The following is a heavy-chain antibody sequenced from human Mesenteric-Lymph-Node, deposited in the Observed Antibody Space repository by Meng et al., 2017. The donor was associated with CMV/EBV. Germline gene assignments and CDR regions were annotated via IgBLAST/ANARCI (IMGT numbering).Heavy chain of an antibody. D-gene: IGHD2-2*01. CDR2: IRSKAYGGTT. Sequence: GESLKISCTASGFTFGDYAMSWVRQAPGKGLEWVGFIRSKAYGGTTEYAASVKGRFTISRDDSKSIAYLQMNSLRAEDTAVYYCARGLVVPAVSYYYYGMDVWGQGTTVTVSS. V-gene: IGHV3-49*04. CDR1: GFTFGDYA. J-gene: IGHJ6*02. CDR3: ARGLVVPAVSYYYYGMDV.